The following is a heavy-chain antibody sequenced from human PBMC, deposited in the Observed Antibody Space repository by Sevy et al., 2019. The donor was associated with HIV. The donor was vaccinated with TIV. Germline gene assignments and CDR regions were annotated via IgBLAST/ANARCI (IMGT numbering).Heavy chain of an antibody. D-gene: IGHD3-3*01. J-gene: IGHJ4*02. CDR3: AKDRFLEWLFYYFDY. V-gene: IGHV3-23*01. CDR1: GFTFSSYA. CDR2: ISGSCGST. Sequence: GGSLRLSCAASGFTFSSYAMSWVRQAPGKGLEWVSAISGSCGSTYYADSVKGRFTISRDNSKNTLYLQMNSLRAEDTAVYYCAKDRFLEWLFYYFDYWGQGTLVTVSS.